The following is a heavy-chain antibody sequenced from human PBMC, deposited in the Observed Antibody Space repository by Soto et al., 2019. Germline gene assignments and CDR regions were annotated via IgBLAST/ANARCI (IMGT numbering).Heavy chain of an antibody. CDR1: GFTFSSYG. CDR3: ARSGEQWLVQEVYFDY. CDR2: IWYDGSNK. Sequence: GGSLRLSCAASGFTFSSYGMHWVRQAPGKGLEWVAVIWYDGSNKYYADSVKGRFTISRDNSKNTLYLQMNSLRAEDTAVYYCARSGEQWLVQEVYFDYWGQGTLVTVSS. V-gene: IGHV3-33*01. J-gene: IGHJ4*02. D-gene: IGHD6-19*01.